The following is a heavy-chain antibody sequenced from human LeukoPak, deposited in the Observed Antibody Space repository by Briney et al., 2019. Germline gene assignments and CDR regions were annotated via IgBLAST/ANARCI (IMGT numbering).Heavy chain of an antibody. V-gene: IGHV4-61*01. CDR2: IYYSGST. CDR3: ARLPRPQYQPPGGTRDWFDP. J-gene: IGHJ5*02. D-gene: IGHD2-2*01. CDR1: GYSISSGYY. Sequence: PSETLSLTCTVSGYSISSGYYWSWIRQPPGKGLEWIGYIYYSGSTNYNPSLKSRVTISVDTSKNQFSLKLSSVTAADTAVYYCARLPRPQYQPPGGTRDWFDPWGQGTLVTVSS.